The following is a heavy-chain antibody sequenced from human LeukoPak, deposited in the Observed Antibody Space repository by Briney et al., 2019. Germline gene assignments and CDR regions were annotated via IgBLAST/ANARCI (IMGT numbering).Heavy chain of an antibody. D-gene: IGHD4-17*01. J-gene: IGHJ4*02. Sequence: GGSLRLSCAASGFTFSSYSMSWVRQAPGKGLEWVSAIGGSGGSAYYADSVKGRFTISRDNSKNTLYLQMNSLRAEDTAVYYCARDMGMKTTVTGGFDYWGQGTLVTVSS. CDR2: IGGSGGSA. V-gene: IGHV3-23*01. CDR3: ARDMGMKTTVTGGFDY. CDR1: GFTFSSYS.